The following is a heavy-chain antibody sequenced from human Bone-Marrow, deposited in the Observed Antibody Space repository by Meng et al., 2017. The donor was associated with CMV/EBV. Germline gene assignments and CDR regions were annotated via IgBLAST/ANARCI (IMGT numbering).Heavy chain of an antibody. J-gene: IGHJ6*02. CDR1: GYTFTSYG. CDR3: ARVPSQTGYSSSWYLLTYYYYYGMDV. D-gene: IGHD6-13*01. Sequence: ASVKVSCKASGYTFTSYGISWVRQAPGQGLEWMGWISAYNGNTNYAQKLQGRVTMTTDTSTSTAYMELRSLRSDDTAVYYCARVPSQTGYSSSWYLLTYYYYYGMDVWGQGTTVTVSS. CDR2: ISAYNGNT. V-gene: IGHV1-18*01.